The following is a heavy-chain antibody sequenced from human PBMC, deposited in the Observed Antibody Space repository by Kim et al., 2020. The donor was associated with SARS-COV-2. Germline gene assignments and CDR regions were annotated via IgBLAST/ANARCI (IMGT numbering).Heavy chain of an antibody. J-gene: IGHJ4*02. CDR3: AKTGSSSAYYTGY. V-gene: IGHV3-23*03. D-gene: IGHD3-22*01. Sequence: SVKDRFNHSRDKSKNTLYLQMNSLRAEDTAVYYCAKTGSSSAYYTGYWGQGTLVTVSS.